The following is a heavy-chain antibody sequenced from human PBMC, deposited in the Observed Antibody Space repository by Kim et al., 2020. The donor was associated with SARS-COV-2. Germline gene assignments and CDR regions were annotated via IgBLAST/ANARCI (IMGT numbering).Heavy chain of an antibody. D-gene: IGHD3-9*01. Sequence: ASVKVSCKASGYTFTSYGISWVRQAPGQGLEWMGWIIAYNGNTNYAQKLQGRVTMTTDTSTSTAYMELRSLRSDDTAVYYCARVRTVLRYFDWFPEAWFDPWGQGTLVTVSS. CDR2: IIAYNGNT. CDR3: ARVRTVLRYFDWFPEAWFDP. J-gene: IGHJ5*02. CDR1: GYTFTSYG. V-gene: IGHV1-18*01.